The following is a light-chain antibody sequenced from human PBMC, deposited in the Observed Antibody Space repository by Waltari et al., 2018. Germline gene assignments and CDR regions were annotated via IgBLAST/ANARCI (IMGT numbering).Light chain of an antibody. V-gene: IGLV3-10*01. CDR2: EDI. CDR3: YSTDSSGNDRV. CDR1: ALPKKY. J-gene: IGLJ3*02. Sequence: SYELTQPPSVSVSPGQTARITCSGAALPKKYAYWYQQQSGQAPVLIIYEDIKRPSGIPERFSGSSSGTMATLTISGAQADDAADYFCYSTDSSGNDRVFGGGTKLTVL.